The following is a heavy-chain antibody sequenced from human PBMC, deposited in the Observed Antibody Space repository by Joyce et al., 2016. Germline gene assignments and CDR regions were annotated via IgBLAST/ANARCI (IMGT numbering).Heavy chain of an antibody. J-gene: IGHJ6*02. Sequence: EVQLVESGGGLVQPGGSLRLSCAASGFTFSSYSMNCVRQAPGKGLEWVSSISSSSSTIYYADSVKGRFTISRDNAKNSLFLQMNSLRDEDTAVYYCARDGTTRNYYYGMDVWGQGTTVTVSS. CDR3: ARDGTTRNYYYGMDV. CDR1: GFTFSSYS. V-gene: IGHV3-48*02. D-gene: IGHD1-7*01. CDR2: ISSSSSTI.